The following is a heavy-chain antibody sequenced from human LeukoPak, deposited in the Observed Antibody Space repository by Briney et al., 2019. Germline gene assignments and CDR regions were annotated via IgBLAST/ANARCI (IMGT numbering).Heavy chain of an antibody. D-gene: IGHD6-25*01. CDR1: GYTFTSYG. CDR2: ISAYDGNT. CDR3: ASTAAAKLDY. J-gene: IGHJ4*02. Sequence: ASVKVSCKASGYTFTSYGISWVRQAPGQGLEWMGWISAYDGNTNYAQKLQGRVTTTTDTSTSTAYMELRSLRSDDTAVYYCASTAAAKLDYWGQGTLVTVSS. V-gene: IGHV1-18*04.